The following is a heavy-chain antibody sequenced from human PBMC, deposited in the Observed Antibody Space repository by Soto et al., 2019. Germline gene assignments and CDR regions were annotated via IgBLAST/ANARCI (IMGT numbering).Heavy chain of an antibody. D-gene: IGHD5-18*01. CDR3: ARHGIQVSHDV. CDR1: GFPFSSYS. V-gene: IGHV3-48*02. J-gene: IGHJ6*02. Sequence: EVQLVESGGGLVQPGGSLRLSCAASGFPFSSYSMDWVRQAPGQGLAWISYITTSSHTIYYADSVRGRFTISRDKAKNSLLLQMNSRRDEATAVYYCARHGIQVSHDVWGQGTTVSVSS. CDR2: ITTSSHTI.